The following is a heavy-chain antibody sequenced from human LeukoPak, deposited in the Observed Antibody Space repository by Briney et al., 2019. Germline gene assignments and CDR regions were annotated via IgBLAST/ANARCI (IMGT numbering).Heavy chain of an antibody. Sequence: PGGSLRLSCAASGFSFSSYAMSWVRQAPVKGLEWVSAISGSGGSTYYADSVKGRFTISRDNSKNTLYLQMNSLRAEDTAVYYCSKDRQLVSDDAFDVWGQGTMVTVSS. V-gene: IGHV3-23*01. CDR3: SKDRQLVSDDAFDV. D-gene: IGHD6-13*01. CDR2: ISGSGGST. CDR1: GFSFSSYA. J-gene: IGHJ3*01.